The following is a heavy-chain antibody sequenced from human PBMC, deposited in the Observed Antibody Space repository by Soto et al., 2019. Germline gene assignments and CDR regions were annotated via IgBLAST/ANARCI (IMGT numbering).Heavy chain of an antibody. Sequence: SETLSLTCTVSGGSISSYYWSWIRQPPGKGLEWIGYIYYSGSTNYNPSLKSRVTISVDTSKNQFSLKLSSVTAADTAVYYCARRADYYDSSGYYPIIDYWGQGTLVTVSS. D-gene: IGHD3-22*01. V-gene: IGHV4-59*08. CDR2: IYYSGST. J-gene: IGHJ4*02. CDR3: ARRADYYDSSGYYPIIDY. CDR1: GGSISSYY.